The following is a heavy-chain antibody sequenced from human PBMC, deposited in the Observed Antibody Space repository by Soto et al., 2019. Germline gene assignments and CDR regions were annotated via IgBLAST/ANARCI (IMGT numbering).Heavy chain of an antibody. CDR3: AKEWIPFALITIEAFDI. CDR2: ISGSGGST. J-gene: IGHJ3*02. V-gene: IGHV3-23*01. D-gene: IGHD5-18*01. Sequence: PGGSLRLSCAASGFTFSSYAMSWVRQAPGKGLEWVSAISGSGGSTYYADSVKGRFTISRDNSKNTLYLQMNSLRAEDTAVYYCAKEWIPFALITIEAFDIWGQGTMVTVSS. CDR1: GFTFSSYA.